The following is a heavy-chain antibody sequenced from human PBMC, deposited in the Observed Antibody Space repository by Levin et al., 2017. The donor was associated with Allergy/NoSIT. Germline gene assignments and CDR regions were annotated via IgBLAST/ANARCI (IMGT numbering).Heavy chain of an antibody. CDR2: ISRRGDYA. V-gene: IGHV3-11*03. D-gene: IGHD2-15*01. Sequence: GESLKISCAASGFSFSDSYMTWIRQAPGKGLEWVSYISRRGDYANYADSVKGRFTISRDNAKNSLSLHMNSLRAEDTAVYYCARTVGAGDCSGGSCSNWFDPWGQGTLVTVSS. CDR1: GFSFSDSY. CDR3: ARTVGAGDCSGGSCSNWFDP. J-gene: IGHJ5*02.